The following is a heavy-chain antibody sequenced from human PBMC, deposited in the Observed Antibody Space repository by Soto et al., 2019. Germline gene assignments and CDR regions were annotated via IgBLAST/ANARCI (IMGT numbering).Heavy chain of an antibody. Sequence: VSVKVSCKASGYTFTTYGISWVRQAPGQGLEWMGWINPNSGGTNYAQKFQGWVTMTRDTSISTAYMELSRLRSDDTAVYYCARGGLGYCSGGSCYPYYYYGMDVWGQGTTVTVSS. J-gene: IGHJ6*02. CDR1: GYTFTTYG. V-gene: IGHV1-2*04. D-gene: IGHD2-15*01. CDR3: ARGGLGYCSGGSCYPYYYYGMDV. CDR2: INPNSGGT.